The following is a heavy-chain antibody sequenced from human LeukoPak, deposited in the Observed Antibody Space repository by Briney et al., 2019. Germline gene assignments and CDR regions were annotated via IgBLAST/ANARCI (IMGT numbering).Heavy chain of an antibody. J-gene: IGHJ5*02. CDR3: ARGGSSSSMHWFDP. Sequence: SVKVSCKASGGTFSSYAISWVRQAPGQGLEWMGRIIPIFGIANYAQKFQGRVTITADKSTSTAYMELSSLRSEDTAVYYCARGGSSSSMHWFDPWGLGTLVTVSS. CDR2: IIPIFGIA. D-gene: IGHD6-6*01. CDR1: GGTFSSYA. V-gene: IGHV1-69*04.